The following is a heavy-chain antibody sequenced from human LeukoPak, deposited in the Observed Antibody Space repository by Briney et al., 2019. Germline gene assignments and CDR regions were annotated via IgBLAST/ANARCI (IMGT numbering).Heavy chain of an antibody. J-gene: IGHJ4*02. CDR3: ARGGYYFDY. D-gene: IGHD3-16*01. Sequence: SETLSLTCTVSGGSISNYYWSWIRQPPGKGLEWIGYVYYSGGTNYNPSVRSRVTISVDTSKNQFSLKLSSVTAADTAVYFCARGGYYFDYWGQGTLVTVSS. CDR1: GGSISNYY. CDR2: VYYSGGT. V-gene: IGHV4-59*01.